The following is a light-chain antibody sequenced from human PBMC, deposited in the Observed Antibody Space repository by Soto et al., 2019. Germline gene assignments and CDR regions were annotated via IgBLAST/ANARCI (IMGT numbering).Light chain of an antibody. Sequence: DILLTHSPYSLAVSLGERATSNCKSSQSVLYGSNNKNFLGWYQQKVGQPPKLLIYWASTRESGVPDRFSGSGSGTDFTLTISSLQAEDVAIYYCQQYYNNPITFGQGTRLEIK. V-gene: IGKV4-1*01. CDR3: QQYYNNPIT. CDR1: QSVLYGSNNKNF. J-gene: IGKJ5*01. CDR2: WAS.